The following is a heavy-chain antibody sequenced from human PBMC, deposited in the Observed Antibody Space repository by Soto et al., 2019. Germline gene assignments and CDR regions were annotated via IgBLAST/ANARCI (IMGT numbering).Heavy chain of an antibody. Sequence: QVQLVESGGGVVQPGRSLRLSCAASGFTFSSYGMHWVRQAPGKGLEWVAVIWYDGSTKYYADSVKGRFNISRDNSKNTLYLQENTLSAEDTAVYYCASSSSSRCYFDLWGRGTLVTVSS. CDR2: IWYDGSTK. J-gene: IGHJ2*01. CDR1: GFTFSSYG. V-gene: IGHV3-33*01. CDR3: ASSSSSRCYFDL. D-gene: IGHD6-6*01.